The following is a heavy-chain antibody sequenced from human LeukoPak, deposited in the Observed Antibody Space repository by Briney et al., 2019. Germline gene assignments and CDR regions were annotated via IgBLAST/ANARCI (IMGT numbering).Heavy chain of an antibody. J-gene: IGHJ3*02. D-gene: IGHD2-21*02. CDR2: IYSDGDT. Sequence: GGSLRLSCAASGFTVSSFYMTWVRQAPGQGPEWVSFIYSDGDTYHADSVKGRFTISRDNSKNTLYLQMNSLRAEDTAVYYCARLSYCGGDCFNAFDIWGQGTVVTVSS. CDR1: GFTVSSFY. V-gene: IGHV3-53*01. CDR3: ARLSYCGGDCFNAFDI.